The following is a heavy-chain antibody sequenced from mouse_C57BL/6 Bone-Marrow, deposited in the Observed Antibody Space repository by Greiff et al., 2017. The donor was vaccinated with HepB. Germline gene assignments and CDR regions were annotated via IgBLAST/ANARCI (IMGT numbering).Heavy chain of an antibody. CDR1: GYSITSGYY. Sequence: ESGPGLVKPSQSLSLTCSVTGYSITSGYYWNWIRQFPGNKLEWMGYISYDGSNNYNPSLKNRISITRDTSKNQFFLKLNSVTTEDTASYYCAREVLITYFDYWGQGTTLTVSS. V-gene: IGHV3-6*01. D-gene: IGHD1-1*01. J-gene: IGHJ2*01. CDR2: ISYDGSN. CDR3: AREVLITYFDY.